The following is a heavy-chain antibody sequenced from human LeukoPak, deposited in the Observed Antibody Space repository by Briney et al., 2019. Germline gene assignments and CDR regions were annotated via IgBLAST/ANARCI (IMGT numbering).Heavy chain of an antibody. D-gene: IGHD2-2*01. V-gene: IGHV1-18*01. CDR2: ISVYNGNT. Sequence: ASVKVSCKASGYTFSSYGISWVRQAPGQGLEWMGWISVYNGNTNYAQKFLGRVTMTTDTSTSTAYMELRSLRSDDTAVYYCARNRYCSSTSCYWDYWSQGTLVTVSS. CDR1: GYTFSSYG. CDR3: ARNRYCSSTSCYWDY. J-gene: IGHJ4*02.